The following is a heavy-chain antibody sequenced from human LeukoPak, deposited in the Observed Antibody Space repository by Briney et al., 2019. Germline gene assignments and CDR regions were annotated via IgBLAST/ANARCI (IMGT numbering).Heavy chain of an antibody. J-gene: IGHJ4*02. CDR3: ARDVSAHYYDSSGYYYDY. Sequence: SETLSLTCAVYGGSLSGYYWSWIRQSPGKGLEWIGEINHTGSTNYNPSLKSRVTISVDTSKNQFSLKLSSVTAADTAVYYCARDVSAHYYDSSGYYYDYWGQGTLVTVSS. V-gene: IGHV4-34*01. CDR1: GGSLSGYY. CDR2: INHTGST. D-gene: IGHD3-22*01.